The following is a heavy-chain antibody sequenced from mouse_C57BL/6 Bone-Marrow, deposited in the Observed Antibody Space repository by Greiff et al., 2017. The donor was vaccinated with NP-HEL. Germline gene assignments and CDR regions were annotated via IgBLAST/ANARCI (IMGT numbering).Heavy chain of an antibody. J-gene: IGHJ4*01. CDR3: ARNPHYDYDGDMDY. Sequence: QVQLKESGPGLVQPSQSLSITCTVSGFSLTSYGVHWVRQSPGKGLEWLGVIWSGGSTDYNAAFISRLSISKDNSKSQVFFKMNSLQADDTAIYYCARNPHYDYDGDMDYWGQGTSVTVSS. CDR2: IWSGGST. D-gene: IGHD2-4*01. CDR1: GFSLTSYG. V-gene: IGHV2-2*01.